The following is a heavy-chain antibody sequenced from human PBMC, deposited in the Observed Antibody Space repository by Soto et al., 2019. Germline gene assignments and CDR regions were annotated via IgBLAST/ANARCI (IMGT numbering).Heavy chain of an antibody. D-gene: IGHD3-3*01. CDR2: ISGSGGST. Sequence: EGSLRLSCAASGFTFSSYAMSWVRQAPGKGLEWVSAISGSGGSTYYADSVKGRFTISRDNSKNTLYLQMNSLRAEDTAVYYCAKGENVLRFLEWLFDYYGMDVWGQGTTVTVSS. CDR1: GFTFSSYA. V-gene: IGHV3-23*01. J-gene: IGHJ6*02. CDR3: AKGENVLRFLEWLFDYYGMDV.